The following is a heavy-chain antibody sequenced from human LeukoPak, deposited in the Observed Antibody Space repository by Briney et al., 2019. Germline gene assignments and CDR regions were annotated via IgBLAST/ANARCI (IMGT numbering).Heavy chain of an antibody. CDR1: GYTFTTYG. CDR3: ARVDTAMVPDY. Sequence: ASVKVSCKASGYTFTTYGINWVRQAPGQRLEWKGWISGYNGNTDYAQKLQGRVAMTTDTSTSTVYMELSSLRSEDTAVYYCARVDTAMVPDYWGQGTLVTVSS. J-gene: IGHJ4*02. V-gene: IGHV1-18*01. D-gene: IGHD5-18*01. CDR2: ISGYNGNT.